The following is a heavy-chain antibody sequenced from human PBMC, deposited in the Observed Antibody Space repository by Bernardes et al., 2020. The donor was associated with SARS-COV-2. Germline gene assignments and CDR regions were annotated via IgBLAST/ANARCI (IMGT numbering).Heavy chain of an antibody. V-gene: IGHV3-30*04. CDR2: ISYDGSNK. J-gene: IGHJ6*03. CDR1: GFTFSSYA. Sequence: GGSLRLSCAASGFTFSSYAMHWVRQAPGKGLEWVAVISYDGSNKYYADSVKGRFTISRDNSKNTLYLQMNSLRAEDTAVYYCARGGIFWDMDVWGKGTTVTVSS. D-gene: IGHD3-9*01. CDR3: ARGGIFWDMDV.